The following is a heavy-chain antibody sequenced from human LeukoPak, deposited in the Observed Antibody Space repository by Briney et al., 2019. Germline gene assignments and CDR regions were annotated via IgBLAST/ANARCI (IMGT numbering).Heavy chain of an antibody. CDR1: GGSISSSSFY. Sequence: PSETLSLTCTVSGGSISSSSFYWGWIRQPPGKGLEWIGSIYYSGSTYYNPSLKSRVTISVDTSKNQFSLKLSSVTAADTAVYYCARYFDWLSPGFDYWGQGTLVTVSS. D-gene: IGHD3-9*01. J-gene: IGHJ4*02. V-gene: IGHV4-39*01. CDR3: ARYFDWLSPGFDY. CDR2: IYYSGST.